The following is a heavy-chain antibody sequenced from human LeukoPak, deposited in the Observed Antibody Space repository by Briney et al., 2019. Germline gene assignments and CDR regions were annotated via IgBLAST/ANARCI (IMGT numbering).Heavy chain of an antibody. D-gene: IGHD1-26*01. V-gene: IGHV3-23*01. CDR2: ISGSGGST. CDR1: GFTFSYYA. Sequence: HPGGSLRLSCAASGFTFSYYAMSWFRQVPGKGLERVSAISGSGGSTYYADSVKGRFTISRDNSNNTLYLQMNSLRPEDTAIYYCAAATLGIWFFDLWGRGTLVTVSS. J-gene: IGHJ2*01. CDR3: AAATLGIWFFDL.